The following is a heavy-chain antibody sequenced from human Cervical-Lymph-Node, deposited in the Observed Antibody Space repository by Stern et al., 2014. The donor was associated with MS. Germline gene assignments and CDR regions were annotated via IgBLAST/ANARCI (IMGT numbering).Heavy chain of an antibody. CDR1: GFTLSTYS. D-gene: IGHD2-21*01. CDR2: ISGGADTI. J-gene: IGHJ2*01. Sequence: EVQLVESGGGLVQPGGSLRLSCAASGFTLSTYSMDWVRQAPGKGLEWISYISGGADTIYYADSVRGRFTVSRDNARNSLFLQMHSLRAEDTAVYYCARGYLLNSFDLWGRGTLVLVSS. CDR3: ARGYLLNSFDL. V-gene: IGHV3-48*01.